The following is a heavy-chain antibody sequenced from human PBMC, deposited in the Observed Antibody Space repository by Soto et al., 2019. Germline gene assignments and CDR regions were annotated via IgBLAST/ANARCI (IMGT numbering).Heavy chain of an antibody. J-gene: IGHJ4*02. CDR1: GFTFSSYS. Sequence: GGSLRLSCAASGFTFSSYSMNWVRQAPGKGLEWVSSISSSSSYIYYADSVKGRFTISRDNAKNSLYLQMNSLRAEDTAVYYCATVGSSKLAFDYWGQGTLVTVSS. CDR2: ISSSSSYI. V-gene: IGHV3-21*01. D-gene: IGHD6-13*01. CDR3: ATVGSSKLAFDY.